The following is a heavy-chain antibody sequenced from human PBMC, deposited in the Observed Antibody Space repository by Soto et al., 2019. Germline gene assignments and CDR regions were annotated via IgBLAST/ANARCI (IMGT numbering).Heavy chain of an antibody. V-gene: IGHV1-8*01. CDR3: ARDSHGANPDSYFYGLDV. J-gene: IGHJ6*02. CDR2: MNPYSGHT. CDR1: GYTFTNYD. Sequence: ASVKVSFKASGYTFTNYDINWVRQAAGQGLEWMGWMNPYSGHTGYIRKFQGRLTMSRNTSTGTAYMELSSLRPEDTAIYYCARDSHGANPDSYFYGLDVWGQGTTVTVSS. D-gene: IGHD2-15*01.